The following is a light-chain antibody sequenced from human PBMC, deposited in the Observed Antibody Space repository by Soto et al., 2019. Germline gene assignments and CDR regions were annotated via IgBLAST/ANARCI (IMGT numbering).Light chain of an antibody. CDR3: QQGYRIFQT. CDR1: QNIGSY. J-gene: IGKJ1*01. CDR2: AAS. V-gene: IGKV1-39*01. Sequence: DIQMTQSPSTLSASVGDRVTITCRASQNIGSYLNWYQQKPGKAPTLLIYAASTLQSGVPSRFSGSGSGTDLNITISSLNPEDFETYFCQQGYRIFQTFGQGTKVDIK.